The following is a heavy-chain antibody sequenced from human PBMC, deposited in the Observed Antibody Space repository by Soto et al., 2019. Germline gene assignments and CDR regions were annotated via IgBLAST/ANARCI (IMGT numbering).Heavy chain of an antibody. CDR3: ARVGSSGWSPDY. V-gene: IGHV4-59*11. CDR1: GGSISGHY. J-gene: IGHJ4*02. Sequence: QVQLQESGPGLVKPSETLSLICTVSGGSISGHYWTWIRQPPGKGLEWIGYIFYSGGTNYNPSLKSRVTISVDTSKNQFSLKLNSVTAADTAVYYCARVGSSGWSPDYWGPGIVVTVSS. CDR2: IFYSGGT. D-gene: IGHD6-19*01.